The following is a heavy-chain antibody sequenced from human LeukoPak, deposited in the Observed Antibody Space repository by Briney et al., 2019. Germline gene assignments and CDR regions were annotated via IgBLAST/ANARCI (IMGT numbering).Heavy chain of an antibody. Sequence: ASVTVSCKASGYTFTGYYMHWVRPAPGQRLAWMGWINPNSGGTNYAQKFQGRVTMTRDTSISTAYMELSRLRSDDTAVYYCARVYSNHFDYWGQGTLVTVSS. J-gene: IGHJ4*02. CDR2: INPNSGGT. D-gene: IGHD4-11*01. CDR1: GYTFTGYY. V-gene: IGHV1-2*02. CDR3: ARVYSNHFDY.